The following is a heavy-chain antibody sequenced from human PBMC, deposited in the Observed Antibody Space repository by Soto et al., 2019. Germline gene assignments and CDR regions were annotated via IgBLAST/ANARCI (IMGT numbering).Heavy chain of an antibody. J-gene: IGHJ4*02. Sequence: GESLKISCKGSGYSFTSHWIGWVRQMPGKGLEYMGIIWPGDSDTRYSPSFQGQVTISADKSTSTAYLQWSSLKASDTAMYYGACPFDSSGWSVYWYPGTLVNVSS. CDR3: ACPFDSSGWSVY. CDR1: GYSFTSHW. CDR2: IWPGDSDT. V-gene: IGHV5-51*01. D-gene: IGHD6-19*01.